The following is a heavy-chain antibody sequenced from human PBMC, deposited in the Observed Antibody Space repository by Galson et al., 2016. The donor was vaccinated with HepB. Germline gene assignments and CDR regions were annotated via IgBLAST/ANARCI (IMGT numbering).Heavy chain of an antibody. D-gene: IGHD5-18*01. J-gene: IGHJ5*02. CDR3: AREVGYSYVVTINWFDP. Sequence: SLRLSCAASGFTFSRSWMTWVRQAPGKGLEWVANIKEDGSEQFYVDSVKGRFTISRDNSKNTVYLQMNSLRAEDTAVYYCAREVGYSYVVTINWFDPWGQGTLVTVSS. V-gene: IGHV3-7*01. CDR2: IKEDGSEQ. CDR1: GFTFSRSW.